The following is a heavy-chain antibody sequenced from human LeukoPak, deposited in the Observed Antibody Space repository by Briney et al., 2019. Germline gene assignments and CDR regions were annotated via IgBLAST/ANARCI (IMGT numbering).Heavy chain of an antibody. CDR2: IYTSGST. CDR1: GGSISSYY. D-gene: IGHD3-3*01. Sequence: SEXXSLTCTVSGGSISSYYWSWLRQPAGKGLEGIGRIYTSGSTNYNPSLKSRVTMSVDTSKNQFSLKLSSVTAADTAVYYCARAVTIFGVVHMDVWGKGTTVTVSS. V-gene: IGHV4-4*07. CDR3: ARAVTIFGVVHMDV. J-gene: IGHJ6*03.